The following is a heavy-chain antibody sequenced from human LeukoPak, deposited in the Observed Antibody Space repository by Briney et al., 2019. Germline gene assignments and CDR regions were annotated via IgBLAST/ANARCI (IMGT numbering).Heavy chain of an antibody. Sequence: GGSLRLSCAASGFTVSSNYMSWVRQAPGKGLEWVSVIYSGGSTYYADSVKGRFTISRDNSKNTLYLQMNSLRAEDTAVYYCATSGYSSSWYYFDHWGQGTLVTVSS. V-gene: IGHV3-53*01. J-gene: IGHJ4*02. D-gene: IGHD6-13*01. CDR2: IYSGGST. CDR1: GFTVSSNY. CDR3: ATSGYSSSWYYFDH.